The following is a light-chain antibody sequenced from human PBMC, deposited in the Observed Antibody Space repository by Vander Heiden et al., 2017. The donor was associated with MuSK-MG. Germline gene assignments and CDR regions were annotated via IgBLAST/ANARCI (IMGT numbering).Light chain of an antibody. V-gene: IGKV3-20*01. J-gene: IGKJ1*01. Sequence: EIVLTQSPGTLSLSPGERATLSCRASQSVTSNYLAWYQQKPGQAPRLLIYGASSGATGIPDRFSGSGSGTDFTLTISRLEPEDFAVYYCQQYYSSPRTFGQGTKVEIK. CDR2: GAS. CDR1: QSVTSNY. CDR3: QQYYSSPRT.